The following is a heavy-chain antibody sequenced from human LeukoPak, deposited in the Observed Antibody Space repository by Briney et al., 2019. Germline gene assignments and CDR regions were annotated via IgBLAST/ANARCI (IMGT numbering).Heavy chain of an antibody. Sequence: GGSLRLSCAASGFTFSSYSMNWVRQAPGKGLEWVSSISSSSYIYYSDSVKGRFTISRDNPKNSLYLQMNSLRAEDTAVYYCARDSSGWYGGQGTLVTVSS. CDR1: GFTFSSYS. J-gene: IGHJ4*02. CDR3: ARDSSGWY. V-gene: IGHV3-21*01. CDR2: ISSSSYI. D-gene: IGHD6-19*01.